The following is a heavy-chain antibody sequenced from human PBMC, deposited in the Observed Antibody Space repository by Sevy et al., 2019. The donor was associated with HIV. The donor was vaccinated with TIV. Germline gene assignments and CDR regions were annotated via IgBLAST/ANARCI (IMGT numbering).Heavy chain of an antibody. V-gene: IGHV1-2*06. Sequence: ASVKVSCTASGYTFTDYYIQWVRQAPGQGFEWMGQINPNPNSGATNYAQKFQGRVTMITDTSTTTASMELRSLRSDDTAVYYCARAYCTGGRCYSLAYWGQGTLVTVSS. CDR1: GYTFTDYY. CDR2: INPNPNSGAT. J-gene: IGHJ4*02. CDR3: ARAYCTGGRCYSLAY. D-gene: IGHD2-15*01.